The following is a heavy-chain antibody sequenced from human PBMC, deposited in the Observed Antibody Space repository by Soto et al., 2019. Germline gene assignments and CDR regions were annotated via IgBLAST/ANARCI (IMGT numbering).Heavy chain of an antibody. CDR2: IGGSGRTT. Sequence: GSLRLSCAASAFTFNNYAMSWVRQAPGKGLEWVSGIGGSGRTTYYADSVKGRFTISRDNSNNTLFLQMNSLRAEDTAVYYCAKSRYSDSSGDFYDYWGQGTLVNVSS. V-gene: IGHV3-23*01. D-gene: IGHD3-22*01. J-gene: IGHJ4*02. CDR3: AKSRYSDSSGDFYDY. CDR1: AFTFNNYA.